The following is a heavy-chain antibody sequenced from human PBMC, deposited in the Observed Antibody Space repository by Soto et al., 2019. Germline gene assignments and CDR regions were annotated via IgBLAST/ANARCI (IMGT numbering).Heavy chain of an antibody. Sequence: SEPLCLTWSVSGGSISSSSYYWGWIRQPPGKGLEWIGSIYYSGSTYYNPSLKSRVTISVDTSKNQFSLKLSSVTAADTAVYYCVVAAAGKVFGSWGQGTLVTVS. D-gene: IGHD6-13*01. CDR2: IYYSGST. CDR1: GGSISSSSYY. J-gene: IGHJ5*01. V-gene: IGHV4-39*01. CDR3: VVAAAGKVFGS.